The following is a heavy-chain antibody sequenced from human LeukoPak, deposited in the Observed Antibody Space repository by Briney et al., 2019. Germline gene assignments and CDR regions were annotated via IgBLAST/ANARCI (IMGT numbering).Heavy chain of an antibody. CDR2: IKQDGSGK. D-gene: IGHD2-21*02. Sequence: PGGSLRLSCAASGFTFSSYWMSWVRQAPGKGLEWVANIKQDGSGKCYVDSVKGRFTISRDNAKNSLYLQMNSLRAEDTAVYYCASIDDCGGDCYQSSYYFDYWGQGTLVTVSS. CDR3: ASIDDCGGDCYQSSYYFDY. J-gene: IGHJ4*02. V-gene: IGHV3-7*01. CDR1: GFTFSSYW.